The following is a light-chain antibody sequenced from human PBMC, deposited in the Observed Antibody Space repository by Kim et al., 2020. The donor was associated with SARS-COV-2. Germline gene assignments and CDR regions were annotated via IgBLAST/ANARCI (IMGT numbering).Light chain of an antibody. V-gene: IGLV3-19*01. J-gene: IGLJ2*01. CDR3: NSRDKSGDHVV. Sequence: SSELTQDPAVSVALGQTVRITCQGDSLRTYYASWYQQKPGQAPRLVIYGKNKRPSGIPDRFSGSSSGNTASLTVTGAQAVDEADYYCNSRDKSGDHVVFGGGTQLTVL. CDR1: SLRTYY. CDR2: GKN.